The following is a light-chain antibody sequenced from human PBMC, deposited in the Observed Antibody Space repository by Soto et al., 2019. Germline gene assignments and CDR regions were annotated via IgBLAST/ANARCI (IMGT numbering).Light chain of an antibody. Sequence: SYVLTQPPSVSVAPGRTARIPCGGNNIGRKSVHWYQQKPGQAPVLVIYYDDDRPSGIPERFSGSNSGNTATLTISRVEAGDEADYYCQVWDSSGDHVVFGGGTKLTVL. CDR3: QVWDSSGDHVV. CDR1: NIGRKS. J-gene: IGLJ2*01. V-gene: IGLV3-21*04. CDR2: YDD.